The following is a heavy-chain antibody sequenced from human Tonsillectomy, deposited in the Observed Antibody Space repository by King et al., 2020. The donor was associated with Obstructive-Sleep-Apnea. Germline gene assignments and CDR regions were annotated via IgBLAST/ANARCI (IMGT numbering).Heavy chain of an antibody. CDR2: TSASGGST. CDR3: TKDLLTGYSTGPNAFDM. V-gene: IGHV3-23*04. CDR1: GFSFNIYG. Sequence: DVQLVESGGGLVQPGGSLRLSCAASGFSFNIYGMSWVRQAPGKGLEWVSTSASGGSTSFADFVKGRFTISRDNSKKTLSLQMNSLRAEDTAVYYCTKDLLTGYSTGPNAFDMWGQGTMVTVSS. J-gene: IGHJ3*02. D-gene: IGHD5-18*01.